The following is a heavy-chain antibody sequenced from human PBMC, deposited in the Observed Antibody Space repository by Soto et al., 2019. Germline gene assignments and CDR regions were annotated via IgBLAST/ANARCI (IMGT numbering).Heavy chain of an antibody. Sequence: QVYLVQSGGEVLRPGASVQVSCRASGYTFSNYGISWVRQAPGHGLEWMGWITVYNGHTNYAQKFQGRLNMTTDTSTSTAYMELRSLRSDDGAVYYCARVEAPNYYDGSGSGDFEYWGQGTLVTVSS. CDR3: ARVEAPNYYDGSGSGDFEY. V-gene: IGHV1-18*01. J-gene: IGHJ4*02. CDR2: ITVYNGHT. D-gene: IGHD3-22*01. CDR1: GYTFSNYG.